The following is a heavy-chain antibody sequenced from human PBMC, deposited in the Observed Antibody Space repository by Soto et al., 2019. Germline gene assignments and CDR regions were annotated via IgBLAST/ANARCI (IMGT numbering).Heavy chain of an antibody. Sequence: ETLSRTCPVSGGSISSYYWSWIRQPPGKGLEWIGYIYYSGSTNYNPSLKSRVTISVDTSKNQFSLKLSSVTAADTAVYYCERVGGTVTSYYGMDVWGQGTTVTVSS. CDR1: GGSISSYY. D-gene: IGHD4-17*01. V-gene: IGHV4-59*01. CDR2: IYYSGST. J-gene: IGHJ6*02. CDR3: ERVGGTVTSYYGMDV.